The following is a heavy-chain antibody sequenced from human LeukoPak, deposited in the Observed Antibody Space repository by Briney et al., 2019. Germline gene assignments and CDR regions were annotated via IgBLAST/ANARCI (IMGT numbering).Heavy chain of an antibody. Sequence: SDTLSLTCAVYGESLNYYYWSWIRQPPGKGLEWIGEINHSGSTNYNPSLKSRVTISVDTSKNQFSLKLSSVTAADTAVYYCARLAVAGDYWGQGTLVTVSS. CDR3: ARLAVAGDY. CDR2: INHSGST. CDR1: GESLNYYY. D-gene: IGHD6-19*01. V-gene: IGHV4-34*01. J-gene: IGHJ4*02.